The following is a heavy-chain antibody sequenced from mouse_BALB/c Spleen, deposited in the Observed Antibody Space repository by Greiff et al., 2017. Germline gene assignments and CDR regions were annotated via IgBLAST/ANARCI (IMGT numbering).Heavy chain of an antibody. CDR1: GYTFTSYW. V-gene: IGHV1S81*02. CDR2: INPSNGRT. Sequence: VQLQESGAELVKPGASVKLSCKASGYTFTSYWMHWVKQRPGQGLEWIGEINPSNGRTNYNEKFKSKATLTVDKSSSTAYMQLSSLTSEDSAVYYCARKVGGYYAMDYWGQGTSVTVSS. D-gene: IGHD1-1*02. J-gene: IGHJ4*01. CDR3: ARKVGGYYAMDY.